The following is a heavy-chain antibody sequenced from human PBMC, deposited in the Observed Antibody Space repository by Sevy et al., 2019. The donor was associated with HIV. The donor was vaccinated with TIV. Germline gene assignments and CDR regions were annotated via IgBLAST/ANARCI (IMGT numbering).Heavy chain of an antibody. Sequence: GGSLRLSCAASGFTFSSYWMHWVRQAPGKGLVWVSRINSDGSSTSYADSVKGRFTISRDNAKNTLYLQMNSLRAEDTAVYYCAKVVAATYNWFDPWGQGTLVTVSS. V-gene: IGHV3-74*01. CDR3: AKVVAATYNWFDP. D-gene: IGHD2-15*01. J-gene: IGHJ5*02. CDR2: INSDGSST. CDR1: GFTFSSYW.